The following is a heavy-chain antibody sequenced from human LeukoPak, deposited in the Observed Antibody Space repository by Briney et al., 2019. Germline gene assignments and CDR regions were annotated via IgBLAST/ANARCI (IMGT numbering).Heavy chain of an antibody. Sequence: ASVKVSCKAYGGTFSSYASSWVRQAPGQGLEWMGGIIPIFGTANYAQKFQGRVTITADKSTSTAYMELSSLRSEDTAVYYCAVDRDYGDYKYYYYYYYMDVWGKGTTVTVSS. J-gene: IGHJ6*03. V-gene: IGHV1-69*06. D-gene: IGHD4-17*01. CDR1: GGTFSSYA. CDR2: IIPIFGTA. CDR3: AVDRDYGDYKYYYYYYYMDV.